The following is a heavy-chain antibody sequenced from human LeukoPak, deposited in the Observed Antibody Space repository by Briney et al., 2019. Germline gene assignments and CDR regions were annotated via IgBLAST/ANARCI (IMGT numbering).Heavy chain of an antibody. Sequence: ASVKVSCKASGYTFTGYYMHWVRQAPGQGLEWMGWINPNSGGTNYAQKFQGRVTMTRDTSISTAYMELSRLRSDDTAVYYCARVGDYDSSGYYYYFQHWGQGTLATASS. CDR1: GYTFTGYY. CDR3: ARVGDYDSSGYYYYFQH. J-gene: IGHJ1*01. D-gene: IGHD3-22*01. CDR2: INPNSGGT. V-gene: IGHV1-2*02.